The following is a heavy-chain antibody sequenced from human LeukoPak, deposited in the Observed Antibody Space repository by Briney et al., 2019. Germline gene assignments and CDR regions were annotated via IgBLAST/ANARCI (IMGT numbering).Heavy chain of an antibody. D-gene: IGHD3-22*01. V-gene: IGHV3-23*01. Sequence: QPGGSLRLSCDASGFTVNSYAMNWVRQAPGKGLEWASVISASGDNTYYADSVKGRFTISRDNPKNKVYLQMNSLRAEDTAVYFCAKRGVVIRVILVGFHKEAYYFDSWGQGALVTVSS. CDR2: ISASGDNT. CDR1: GFTVNSYA. J-gene: IGHJ4*02. CDR3: AKRGVVIRVILVGFHKEAYYFDS.